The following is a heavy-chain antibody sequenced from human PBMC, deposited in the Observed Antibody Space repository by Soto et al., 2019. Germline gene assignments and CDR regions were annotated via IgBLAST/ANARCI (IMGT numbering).Heavy chain of an antibody. Sequence: QVQLVESGGGVVQPGRSLRLSCAASGFTFSSYGMHWVRQAPGKGLEWVAVIWYDGSNKYYADSVKGRFTISRDNSKNTLYLQMNSLRAEDTAVYYCAREGGGYGSGSYPDYWGQGTLVTVSS. CDR3: AREGGGYGSGSYPDY. J-gene: IGHJ4*02. V-gene: IGHV3-33*01. D-gene: IGHD3-10*01. CDR1: GFTFSSYG. CDR2: IWYDGSNK.